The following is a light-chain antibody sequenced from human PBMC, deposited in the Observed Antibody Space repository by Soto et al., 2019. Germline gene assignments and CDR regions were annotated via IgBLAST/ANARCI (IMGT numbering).Light chain of an antibody. J-gene: IGKJ1*01. V-gene: IGKV4-1*01. Sequence: DIVMTQCPDSLSVSLGERATLNCKCSQSVLYSSNNKNYLAWYQQKPGQPPKALIYWASTRESGVPDRFSGSGSGTDFTLTISSLQAEDVAVYYCQQYYTTPWTFGQGTKVDIK. CDR1: QSVLYSSNNKNY. CDR2: WAS. CDR3: QQYYTTPWT.